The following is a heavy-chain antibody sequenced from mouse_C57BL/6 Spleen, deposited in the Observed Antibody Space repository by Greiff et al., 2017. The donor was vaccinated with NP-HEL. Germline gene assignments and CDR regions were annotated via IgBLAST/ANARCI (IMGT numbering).Heavy chain of an antibody. CDR1: GYTFTSYW. CDR2: IDPSDSYT. CDR3: ARHSSGAYWYFDV. V-gene: IGHV1-50*01. D-gene: IGHD3-2*02. Sequence: VQLQQPGAELVKPGASVKLSCKASGYTFTSYWMQWVKQRPGQGLEWIGEIDPSDSYTNYNQKFKGKATLTVDTSSSTAYMQLSSLTSEDSAVYSCARHSSGAYWYFDVWGTGTTVTVSS. J-gene: IGHJ1*03.